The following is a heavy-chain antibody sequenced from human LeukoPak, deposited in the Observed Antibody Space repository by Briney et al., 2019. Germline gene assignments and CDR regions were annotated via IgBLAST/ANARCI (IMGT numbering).Heavy chain of an antibody. J-gene: IGHJ4*02. D-gene: IGHD2-2*02. CDR3: ARQNVDCSSTSCYTPDY. V-gene: IGHV4-59*08. Sequence: SETLSLTCTVSGGSISSYYWSWIRQPPGKGLEWVGYIYYSGSTHYNPSLKSRVTISVDTSKNQFSLKLSSVTAADTAVYYCARQNVDCSSTSCYTPDYWGRGTLVTVSS. CDR2: IYYSGST. CDR1: GGSISSYY.